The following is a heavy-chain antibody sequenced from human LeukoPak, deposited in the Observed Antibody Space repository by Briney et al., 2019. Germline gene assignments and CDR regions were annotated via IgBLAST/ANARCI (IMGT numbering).Heavy chain of an antibody. CDR1: GFTFSSYS. CDR2: ISSSSSTI. J-gene: IGHJ4*02. V-gene: IGHV3-48*04. Sequence: PGGSLRLSCAASGFTFSSYSMNWVRQAPGKGLEWVSYISSSSSTIYYADSVKGRFTISRDNAKNSLYLQMNSLRAEDTAVYYCARVVGYSYGYSDDWGQGTLVTVSS. D-gene: IGHD5-18*01. CDR3: ARVVGYSYGYSDD.